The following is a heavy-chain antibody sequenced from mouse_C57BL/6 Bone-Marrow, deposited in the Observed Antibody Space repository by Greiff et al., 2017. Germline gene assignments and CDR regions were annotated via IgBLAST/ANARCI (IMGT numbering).Heavy chain of an antibody. CDR3: ARCDYDGDWYCDV. J-gene: IGHJ1*03. V-gene: IGHV1-26*01. CDR2: INPNNGGT. D-gene: IGHD2-4*01. CDR1: GYTFTDYY. Sequence: VQLQQSGPELVKPGASVKISCKASGYTFTDYYMNWVKPSHGKSLEWIGDINPNNGGTSYNQKFKGKATLTVDKSSSPAYMALSSLTSEDSAVYYCARCDYDGDWYCDVWGTGTTGTVAS.